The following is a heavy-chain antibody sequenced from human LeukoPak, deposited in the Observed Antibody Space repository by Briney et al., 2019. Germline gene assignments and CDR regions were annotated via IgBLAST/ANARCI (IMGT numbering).Heavy chain of an antibody. CDR1: GGSFSGYY. J-gene: IGHJ3*02. Sequence: PSETLSLTCAVYGGSFSGYYWRWIRQPPGKGLEWIGEINHSGSTNYNPSLKSRVTISVDTSKNQFSLKLSSVTAADTAVYYCAKGQQWLVAYDAFDIWGQGTMVTVSS. D-gene: IGHD6-19*01. CDR3: AKGQQWLVAYDAFDI. CDR2: INHSGST. V-gene: IGHV4-34*01.